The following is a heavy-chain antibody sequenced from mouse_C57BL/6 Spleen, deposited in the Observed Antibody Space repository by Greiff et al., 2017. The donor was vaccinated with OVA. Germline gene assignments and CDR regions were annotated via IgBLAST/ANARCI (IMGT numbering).Heavy chain of an antibody. Sequence: VQLQQPGAELVRPGSSVKLSCKASGYTFTSYWMHWVKQRPIQGLEWIGNIDPSDSETHYNQKFKDKATLTVDKSSSTAYMQLSSLTSEDSAVYYCARMDYGSSPRAMDYWGQGTSVTVSS. CDR1: GYTFTSYW. V-gene: IGHV1-52*01. J-gene: IGHJ4*01. CDR2: IDPSDSET. CDR3: ARMDYGSSPRAMDY. D-gene: IGHD1-1*01.